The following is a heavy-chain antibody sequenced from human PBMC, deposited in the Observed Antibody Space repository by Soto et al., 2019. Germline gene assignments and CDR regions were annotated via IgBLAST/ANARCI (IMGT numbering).Heavy chain of an antibody. D-gene: IGHD4-17*01. CDR2: INHSGST. V-gene: IGHV4-34*01. Sequence: PSETLSLTCAVYGGSFSGYYWSWIRQPPGKGLEWIGEINHSGSTNYNPSLKSRVTISVDTSKNQFSLKLSSVTAADTAVYYCASDYGDNTDYWGQGTLVTVSS. CDR1: GGSFSGYY. CDR3: ASDYGDNTDY. J-gene: IGHJ4*02.